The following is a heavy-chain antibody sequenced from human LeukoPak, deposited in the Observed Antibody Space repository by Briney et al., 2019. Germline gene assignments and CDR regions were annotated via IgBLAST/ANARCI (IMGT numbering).Heavy chain of an antibody. CDR1: GFTFSSYS. D-gene: IGHD2-2*01. Sequence: GGSLRLSCAASGFTFSSYSMNWVHQAPGKGLEWVSSISSSSSYIYYADSVKGRFTISRDNAKNSLYLQMNSLRAEDTAVYYCAREYVPPDSSTFPNAFDIWGQGTMVTVSS. CDR3: AREYVPPDSSTFPNAFDI. V-gene: IGHV3-21*01. J-gene: IGHJ3*02. CDR2: ISSSSSYI.